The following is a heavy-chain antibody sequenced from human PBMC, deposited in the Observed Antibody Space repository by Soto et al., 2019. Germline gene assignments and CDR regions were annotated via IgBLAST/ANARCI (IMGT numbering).Heavy chain of an antibody. J-gene: IGHJ5*02. CDR1: GGSVSSYF. V-gene: IGHV4-59*08. D-gene: IGHD3-9*01. CDR2: IYYSGST. Sequence: SETLSLTCTVSGGSVSSYFWSWIRQPPGKGLEWIAYIYYSGSTNYNPSLKSRVTISVDTSKNQFSLKLSSVTAADTAVYYCARVQGARDILTGYSWPSDFDPWGQGTLVTVSS. CDR3: ARVQGARDILTGYSWPSDFDP.